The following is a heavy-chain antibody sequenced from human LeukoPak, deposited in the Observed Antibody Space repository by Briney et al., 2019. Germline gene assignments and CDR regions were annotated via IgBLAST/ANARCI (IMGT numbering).Heavy chain of an antibody. D-gene: IGHD6-13*01. CDR3: ARSSQQLVRYWFDP. Sequence: SETLSLTCTVSGGSISSYYWSWIRQPAGKGLEWIGRIYTSGSTNYNPSLKSRVTMSVDTSKNQFSLKLSSVTAADTAVYYCARSSQQLVRYWFDPWGQGTLVTVSS. CDR2: IYTSGST. CDR1: GGSISSYY. J-gene: IGHJ5*02. V-gene: IGHV4-4*07.